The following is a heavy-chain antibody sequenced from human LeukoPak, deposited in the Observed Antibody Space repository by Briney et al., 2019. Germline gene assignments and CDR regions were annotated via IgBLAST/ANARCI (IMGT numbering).Heavy chain of an antibody. CDR3: ASGYSYTKIEPFDY. V-gene: IGHV1-2*02. CDR2: INPNSGGT. D-gene: IGHD5-18*01. J-gene: IGHJ4*02. CDR1: GYTFTGYY. Sequence: GASVKVSCKASGYTFTGYYMPWVRQAPGQGLEWMGWINPNSGGTSYEQKFQGRDTMTRDTSSSTAYMELSRLRSDDTAVYYCASGYSYTKIEPFDYWGQGTLVTVSS.